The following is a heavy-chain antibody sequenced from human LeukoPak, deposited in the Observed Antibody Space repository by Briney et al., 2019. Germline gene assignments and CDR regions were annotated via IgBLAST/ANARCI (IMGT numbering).Heavy chain of an antibody. CDR3: ARDDTSAHFFDY. Sequence: GGSLRLSCAASGFTFKIYSMNWVRQAPGKGLEWVSSISSSSSHKYYADSVKGRFTISRDNAKNSLYLQMNTLRAEDTAVYYCARDDTSAHFFDYWGQGTLVTVSS. CDR2: ISSSSSHK. CDR1: GFTFKIYS. V-gene: IGHV3-21*01. J-gene: IGHJ4*02. D-gene: IGHD3-10*01.